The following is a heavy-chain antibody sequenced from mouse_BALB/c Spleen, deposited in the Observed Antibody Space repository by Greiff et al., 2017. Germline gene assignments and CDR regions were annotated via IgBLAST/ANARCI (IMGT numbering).Heavy chain of an antibody. CDR2: INPNNGGT. V-gene: IGHV1-18*01. CDR1: GYTFTDYN. CDR3: ASPGDSYYAMDY. Sequence: VQLKESGPELVKPGASVKIPCKASGYTFTDYNMDWVKQSHGKSLEWIGDINPNNGGTGYNQKFKSKATLTVDNSSSTAYMELRSLTSEDSAVYYCASPGDSYYAMDYWGQGTSVTVSS. J-gene: IGHJ4*01.